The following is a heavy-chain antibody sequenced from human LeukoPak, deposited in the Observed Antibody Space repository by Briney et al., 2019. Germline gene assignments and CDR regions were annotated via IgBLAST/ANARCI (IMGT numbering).Heavy chain of an antibody. J-gene: IGHJ4*02. CDR2: TSYDGTSK. V-gene: IGHV3-30*18. Sequence: GGSLRLSCAASGFAFTSYGMHWVRQAPGKGLEWVAVTSYDGTSKYYADSVKGRFTISRDNSRNTLYLQMNSLRAEDTALYYCAKDRITMIAVALDDWGLGTLVTVSS. D-gene: IGHD3-22*01. CDR3: AKDRITMIAVALDD. CDR1: GFAFTSYG.